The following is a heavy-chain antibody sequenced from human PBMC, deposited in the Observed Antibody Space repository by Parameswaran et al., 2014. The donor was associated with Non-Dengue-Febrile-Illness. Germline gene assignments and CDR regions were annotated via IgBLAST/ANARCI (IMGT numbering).Heavy chain of an antibody. CDR3: ARLGYCTGGVCYGTLGWFDP. Sequence: RWIRQPPGKGLEWIGEINHSGSTNYNPSLKSRVTISVDTSKNQFSLKLSSVTAADTAVYYCARLGYCTGGVCYGTLGWFDPWGQGTLVTVSS. D-gene: IGHD2-8*02. J-gene: IGHJ5*02. V-gene: IGHV4-34*01. CDR2: INHSGST.